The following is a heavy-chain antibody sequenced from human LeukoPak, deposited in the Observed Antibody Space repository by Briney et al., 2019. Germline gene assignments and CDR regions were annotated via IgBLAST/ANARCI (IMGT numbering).Heavy chain of an antibody. V-gene: IGHV4-59*12. Sequence: KASETLSLTCTVSGGSISSYYWSWIRQPPGKGLEWIGYIYHSGSTNYNPSLKSRVTISVDTSKNQFSLWLNSVTAADTAIYYCASLGYCSGGTCQWVFDHWGQGTLVTVSS. D-gene: IGHD2-15*01. CDR2: IYHSGST. CDR3: ASLGYCSGGTCQWVFDH. J-gene: IGHJ4*02. CDR1: GGSISSYY.